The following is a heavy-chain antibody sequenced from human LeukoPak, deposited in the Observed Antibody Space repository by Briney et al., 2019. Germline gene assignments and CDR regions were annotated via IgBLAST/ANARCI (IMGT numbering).Heavy chain of an antibody. CDR1: GFTFSSYA. Sequence: GGSLRLPCAASGFTFSSYAMSWVRQAPGKGLEWVSSISGSGGSTYYADPLKGRFTISRDNSKNTLYLQMNSLRAEDTALYYCAKDGIGGIYYDSSGYFDNWGQGTLVTVSS. CDR3: AKDGIGGIYYDSSGYFDN. D-gene: IGHD3-22*01. J-gene: IGHJ4*02. CDR2: ISGSGGST. V-gene: IGHV3-23*01.